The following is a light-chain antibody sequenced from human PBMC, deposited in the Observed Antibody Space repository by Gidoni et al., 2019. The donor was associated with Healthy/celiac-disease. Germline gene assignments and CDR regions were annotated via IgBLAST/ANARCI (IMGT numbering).Light chain of an antibody. CDR1: SLRSYY. Sequence: SSELTQDPALSVSLGQTVRITCQGDSLRSYYASRYQQKPGQTPVLVIYGQNNRCSGIPDRFSGSSSGNTASLTITGAQAEDEADYYCNSRDSSGNHHYVFGTGTKVTVL. V-gene: IGLV3-19*01. CDR2: GQN. J-gene: IGLJ1*01. CDR3: NSRDSSGNHHYV.